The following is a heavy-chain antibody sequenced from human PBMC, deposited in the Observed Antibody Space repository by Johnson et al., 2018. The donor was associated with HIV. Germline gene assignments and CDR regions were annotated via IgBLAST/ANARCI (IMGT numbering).Heavy chain of an antibody. CDR3: ARVGLTGAQTGDAFDI. CDR1: GFTFSSYG. CDR2: IRYDGSYK. D-gene: IGHD7-27*01. J-gene: IGHJ3*02. Sequence: QEKLVESGGGVVQPGGSLRLSCAASGFTFSSYGMHWVRQAPGKGLEWVAFIRYDGSYKYYADSVKGRFTISRDNSKNTLYLQMNSLRAEDTAVYYCARVGLTGAQTGDAFDIWGQGTMVTVSS. V-gene: IGHV3-30*02.